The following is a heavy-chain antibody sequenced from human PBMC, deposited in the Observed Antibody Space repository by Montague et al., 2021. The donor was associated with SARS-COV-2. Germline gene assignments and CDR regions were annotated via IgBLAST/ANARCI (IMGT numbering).Heavy chain of an antibody. CDR2: INHSGST. Sequence: SETLSLTCAVYGGSFSGYYWSWIRQPPGKGLEWIGEINHSGSTNYNPSLKSRVTISVDTSKNQFPLKLSSVTAADTAVYYCASLGIAAAGSWGDFDYWGQGTLVTVSS. V-gene: IGHV4-34*01. CDR1: GGSFSGYY. J-gene: IGHJ4*02. D-gene: IGHD6-13*01. CDR3: ASLGIAAAGSWGDFDY.